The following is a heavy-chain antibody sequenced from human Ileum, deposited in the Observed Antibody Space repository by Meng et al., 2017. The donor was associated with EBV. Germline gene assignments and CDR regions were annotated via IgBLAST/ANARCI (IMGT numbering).Heavy chain of an antibody. V-gene: IGHV4-34*01. D-gene: IGHD6-13*01. CDR3: ARGFYTYGSSCFDY. CDR2: INHSGST. Sequence: GQQKQGGEGLLNRVETLSLTVAFYGGSFSGYYWTWIRQPPGKGLEWIGEINHSGSTNYNPSLKSRVTISVDKNQFSLKLSSVTAADTAVYYCARGFYTYGSSCFDYWGQGTLVTVSS. J-gene: IGHJ4*02. CDR1: GGSFSGYY.